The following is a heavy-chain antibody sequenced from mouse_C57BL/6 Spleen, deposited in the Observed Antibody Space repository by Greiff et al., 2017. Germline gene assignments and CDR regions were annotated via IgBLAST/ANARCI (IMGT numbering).Heavy chain of an antibody. Sequence: EVHLVESGPGLVKPSRSLSLTCSVTGYSITSGYYWNWIRQFPGNKLEWMGYISYDGSNNYNPSLKNRISITRDTSKNQFFLKLNSVTTEDTATYYCARAYGSSSWFAYWGQGTLVTVSA. CDR2: ISYDGSN. V-gene: IGHV3-6*01. D-gene: IGHD1-1*01. J-gene: IGHJ3*01. CDR1: GYSITSGYY. CDR3: ARAYGSSSWFAY.